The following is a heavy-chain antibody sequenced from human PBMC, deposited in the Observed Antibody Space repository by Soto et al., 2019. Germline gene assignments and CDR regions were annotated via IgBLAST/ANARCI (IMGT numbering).Heavy chain of an antibody. CDR2: IKYSGST. Sequence: QVQLQQWGAGLLKPSETLSLTCAVYGGSLSGYYWHWIRQSPGKGLEWIGEIKYSGSTNYNPSLKSRVTLSIDTSKNQFSLELTSVTAADTSVYYCARLFDVFTGCFDLWGRGTLVTVSS. CDR3: ARLFDVFTGCFDL. D-gene: IGHD3-9*01. V-gene: IGHV4-34*01. CDR1: GGSLSGYY. J-gene: IGHJ2*01.